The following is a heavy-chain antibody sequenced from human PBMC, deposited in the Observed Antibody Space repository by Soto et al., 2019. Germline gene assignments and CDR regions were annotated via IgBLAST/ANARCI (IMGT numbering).Heavy chain of an antibody. CDR1: AGLLNPGDYY. Sequence: TVSAGLLNPGDYYGCCLRLDPGKGLEWIGSIYYSGSTYDNPSLKSRVTISVDTSENQFSLKLTSVTAADTAVYYCAIVQKLHDTSGRSWFASWAQGILVTVS. J-gene: IGHJ5*01. CDR3: AIVQKLHDTSGRSWFAS. CDR2: IYYSGST. V-gene: IGHV4-31*02. D-gene: IGHD6-25*01.